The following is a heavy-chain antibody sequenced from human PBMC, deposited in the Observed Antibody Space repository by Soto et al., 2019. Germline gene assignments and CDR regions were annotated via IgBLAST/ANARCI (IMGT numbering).Heavy chain of an antibody. CDR3: AKDSIGGGGGAADY. D-gene: IGHD1-26*01. CDR1: GFTFSSYA. Sequence: GGSLRLSCAASGFTFSSYAMSWVRQAPGKGLEWVSAISGSGGSTYYADSVKGRFTISRDNSKNTLYLQMNSLRAEDTAVYYCAKDSIGGGGGAADYWGQGTLVTVSS. CDR2: ISGSGGST. J-gene: IGHJ4*02. V-gene: IGHV3-23*01.